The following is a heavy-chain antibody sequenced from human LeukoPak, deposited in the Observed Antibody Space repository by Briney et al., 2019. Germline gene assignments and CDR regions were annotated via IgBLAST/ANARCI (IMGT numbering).Heavy chain of an antibody. CDR2: IKSKPDGETT. CDR1: GFAFTNAW. J-gene: IGHJ4*02. CDR3: TTFRITGMTSIEF. V-gene: IGHV3-15*01. D-gene: IGHD1-20*01. Sequence: GGSLRLSCAASGFAFTNAWMTWVRQAPGKGLEWVGRIKSKPDGETTDYAAPVKGRFTISRDDSKTTLYLQMNSLKTEDTAVYYCTTFRITGMTSIEFWGQGTLVAVSA.